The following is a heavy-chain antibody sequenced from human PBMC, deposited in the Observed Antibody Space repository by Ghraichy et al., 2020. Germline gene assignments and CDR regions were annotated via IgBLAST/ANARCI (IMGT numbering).Heavy chain of an antibody. Sequence: GGSLRLSCAASGFTFSTYGMSWVRQAPGKGLEWVSAISGSGGSTYYADSVKGRFTISRDNSKNTLYLQMNSLRAEDTAVYYCSKAMATIPLYMDVWGKGTTVTVSS. CDR3: SKAMATIPLYMDV. J-gene: IGHJ6*03. CDR1: GFTFSTYG. D-gene: IGHD5-12*01. CDR2: ISGSGGST. V-gene: IGHV3-23*01.